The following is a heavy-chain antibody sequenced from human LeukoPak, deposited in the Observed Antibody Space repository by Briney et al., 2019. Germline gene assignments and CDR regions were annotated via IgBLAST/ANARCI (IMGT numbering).Heavy chain of an antibody. V-gene: IGHV4-59*08. CDR2: IYYSGST. Sequence: SETLSLTCTVSGGSITNYYWSWIRQPAGKGLEWIGYIYYSGSTNYNPSLKSRVTISVDTSKNQFSLKLSSVTAADTAVYYCARGSGSGSWLDYWGQGTLVTVSS. D-gene: IGHD6-25*01. CDR1: GGSITNYY. CDR3: ARGSGSGSWLDY. J-gene: IGHJ4*02.